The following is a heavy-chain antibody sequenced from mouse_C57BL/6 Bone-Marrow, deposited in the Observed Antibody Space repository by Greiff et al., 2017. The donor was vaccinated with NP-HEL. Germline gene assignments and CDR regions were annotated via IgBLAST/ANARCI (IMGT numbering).Heavy chain of an antibody. V-gene: IGHV5-9-1*02. CDR2: ISSGGDYI. CDR1: GFTFSSYA. D-gene: IGHD1-1*01. J-gene: IGHJ1*03. Sequence: EVKLVESGEGLVKPGGSLKLSCAASGFTFSSYAMSWVRQTPEKRLEWVAYISSGGDYIYYADTVKGRFTISRDNARNTLYLQMSSLKSEDTAMYYCTRERGSSYGYFDVWGTGTTVTVSS. CDR3: TRERGSSYGYFDV.